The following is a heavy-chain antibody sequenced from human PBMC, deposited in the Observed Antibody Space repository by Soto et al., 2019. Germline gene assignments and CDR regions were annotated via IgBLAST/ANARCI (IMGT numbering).Heavy chain of an antibody. CDR1: GGSIRSDNYY. V-gene: IGHV4-30-4*01. CDR3: AALYGSGVNWFDP. CDR2: IYYSGST. Sequence: QVQLQESGPGLVNPSQTLSLTCTVSGGSIRSDNYYWSWIRQPPGRDLEWIGYIYYSGSTDYNPSLKSRVTISVYTAKNQFSLKLSSVNVADTAVYYCAALYGSGVNWFDPWGQGTLVTVSS. J-gene: IGHJ5*02. D-gene: IGHD3-10*01.